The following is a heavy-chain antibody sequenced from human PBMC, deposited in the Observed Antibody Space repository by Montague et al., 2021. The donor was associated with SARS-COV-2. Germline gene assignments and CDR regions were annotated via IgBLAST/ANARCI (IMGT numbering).Heavy chain of an antibody. V-gene: IGHV3-74*01. J-gene: IGHJ5*02. D-gene: IGHD3-9*01. CDR3: ARARGGVSVLRYFDWLLCRTNLFVP. CDR1: GFTFSSYW. CDR2: INSDGSST. Sequence: SLRLSCAASGFTFSSYWMHWVRQAPGKGLVWVSRINSDGSSTSYADSVKGRFTISRDNAKNTLYLQMNSLRAEDTAVYYCARARGGVSVLRYFDWLLCRTNLFVPWGQRTLVTVSS.